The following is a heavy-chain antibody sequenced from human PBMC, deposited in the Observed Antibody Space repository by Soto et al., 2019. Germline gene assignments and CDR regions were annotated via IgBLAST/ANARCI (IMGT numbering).Heavy chain of an antibody. CDR1: GGSISSGDYY. CDR2: IYYSGST. V-gene: IGHV4-30-4*01. Sequence: PSETLSLTCTVSGGSISSGDYYWSWIRQPPGKGLEWIGYIYYSGSTYYNPSLKSRVTISVDTSKNQFSLKLSSVTAADTAVYYCARDPVVPAAMCRFQFDYWGQGTLVTVSS. CDR3: ARDPVVPAAMCRFQFDY. J-gene: IGHJ4*02. D-gene: IGHD2-2*01.